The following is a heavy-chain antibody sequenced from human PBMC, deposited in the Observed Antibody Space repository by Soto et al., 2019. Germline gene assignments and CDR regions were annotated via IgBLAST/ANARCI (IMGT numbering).Heavy chain of an antibody. Sequence: EVQVLESGGGSVQPGGSLRLSCAASGFTFSSFAMTWVRQAPGEGLEWLSSIGVSGVPTYYTDSVKGRFTISRDNSKNTLYLQMNSLRAEVTAVYYCAKGTSNLDFWGQRILVTVSS. CDR1: GFTFSSFA. J-gene: IGHJ4*02. V-gene: IGHV3-23*01. CDR2: IGVSGVPT. CDR3: AKGTSNLDF.